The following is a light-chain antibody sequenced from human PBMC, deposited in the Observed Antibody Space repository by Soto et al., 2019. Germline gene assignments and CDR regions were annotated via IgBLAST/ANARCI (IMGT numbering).Light chain of an antibody. CDR1: QSVRSN. Sequence: EIVMTQSPATLSLSPGEGATLSCRASQSVRSNLAWYQQKPGQAPRLLIYGASTRATGVPARFSGSGSGTEFTLTISSLQSEDFAVYHCQQYNNWPRTFGQGTKVDIK. CDR2: GAS. CDR3: QQYNNWPRT. V-gene: IGKV3-15*01. J-gene: IGKJ1*01.